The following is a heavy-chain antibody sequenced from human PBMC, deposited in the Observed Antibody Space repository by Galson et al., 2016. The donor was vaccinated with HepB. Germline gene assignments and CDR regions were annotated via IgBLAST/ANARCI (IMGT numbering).Heavy chain of an antibody. CDR1: GFMFNSYW. J-gene: IGHJ6*02. CDR3: ARRSDLFRITMIGRPLPYYGIDV. V-gene: IGHV3-7*03. Sequence: SLRLSCAASGFMFNSYWMSWVRQAPGKGPEWVANIKEDGSEKNYVDSVKGRFTIFRDNAKNSLYLQMNNLRVDDTAVYYCARRSDLFRITMIGRPLPYYGIDVWGQGTTVTVSS. D-gene: IGHD3-22*01. CDR2: IKEDGSEK.